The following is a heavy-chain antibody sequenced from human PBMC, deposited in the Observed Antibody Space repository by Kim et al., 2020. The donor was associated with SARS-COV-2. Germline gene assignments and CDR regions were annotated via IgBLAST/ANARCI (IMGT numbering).Heavy chain of an antibody. V-gene: IGHV3-30*02. CDR3: AKGAAAGYYYYYMDV. Sequence: SVKGRFTNSRDNSKNPLYLQMNSLRAEDTAVYYCAKGAAAGYYYYYMDVWGKGTTVTVSS. J-gene: IGHJ6*03. D-gene: IGHD6-13*01.